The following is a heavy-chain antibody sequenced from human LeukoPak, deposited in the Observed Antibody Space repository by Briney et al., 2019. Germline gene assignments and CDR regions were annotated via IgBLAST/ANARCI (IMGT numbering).Heavy chain of an antibody. V-gene: IGHV1-69*13. CDR1: GGTFSSYA. CDR2: IIPIFGTA. Sequence: ASVHVSCKASGGTFSSYAISWVRQAPGQGLEWMGGIIPIFGTANYAQKFQGRVTITADESTSTAYMELSSLRSEDTAVYYCARDRIAAAGDFDYWGQGTLVTVSS. J-gene: IGHJ4*02. D-gene: IGHD6-13*01. CDR3: ARDRIAAAGDFDY.